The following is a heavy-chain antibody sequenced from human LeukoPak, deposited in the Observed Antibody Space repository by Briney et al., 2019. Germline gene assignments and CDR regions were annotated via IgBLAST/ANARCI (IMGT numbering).Heavy chain of an antibody. Sequence: PGGSLRLSCAASGFTFSSYNMNSVRQAPGKGLEGGSSISSSSSYIYYADSVKGRFTISRDNAKNSLYLQMNSLRAEDTAVYYCARDIRGSARPFDYWGQGTLVTVSS. CDR1: GFTFSSYN. D-gene: IGHD3-10*01. CDR3: ARDIRGSARPFDY. J-gene: IGHJ4*02. CDR2: ISSSSSYI. V-gene: IGHV3-21*01.